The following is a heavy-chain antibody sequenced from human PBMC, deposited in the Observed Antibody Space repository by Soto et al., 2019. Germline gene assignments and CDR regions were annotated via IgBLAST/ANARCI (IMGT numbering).Heavy chain of an antibody. CDR3: AGERVIRGVIPSHFGL. Sequence: QAHLAQSGAEVKKPGSSVTVSCKASGGTFNSYGISWVRQAPGQGLDCMGVSIPLYGTVNYEQKFQRRVSITSDKSTSTAYMALNSLRSDDTAVDYCAGERVIRGVIPSHFGLWGQGTQVTVSS. D-gene: IGHD3-10*01. CDR1: GGTFNSYG. V-gene: IGHV1-69*06. J-gene: IGHJ4*02. CDR2: SIPLYGTV.